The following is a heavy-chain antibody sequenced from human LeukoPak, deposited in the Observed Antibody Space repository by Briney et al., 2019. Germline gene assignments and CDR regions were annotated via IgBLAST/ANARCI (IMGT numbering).Heavy chain of an antibody. CDR3: AIEGYDFWSRYPLYYFDY. CDR1: GGTFTSHA. J-gene: IGHJ4*02. D-gene: IGHD3-3*01. Sequence: SVKVSCKASGGTFTSHAISWVRQAPGQGLEWMGRIIPILGTTNSAQKFQGRVTITTDESTTTAYMELSSLRSGDTAVYYCAIEGYDFWSRYPLYYFDYWGQGTLVTVSS. CDR2: IIPILGTT. V-gene: IGHV1-69*11.